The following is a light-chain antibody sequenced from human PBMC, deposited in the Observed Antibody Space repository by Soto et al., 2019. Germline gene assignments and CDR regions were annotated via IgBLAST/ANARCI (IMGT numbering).Light chain of an antibody. CDR2: GAS. CDR3: QQTFNVPPWT. CDR1: QNIDIY. Sequence: DIQMTQSPSSLSASVGDTVTITCRASQNIDIYLNWYQQKAGTAPKVLISGASNLQRGVPSRFSGSGSGTDLTLTINNLQPEDFATYFCQQTFNVPPWTFGQGTKVDVK. V-gene: IGKV1-39*01. J-gene: IGKJ1*01.